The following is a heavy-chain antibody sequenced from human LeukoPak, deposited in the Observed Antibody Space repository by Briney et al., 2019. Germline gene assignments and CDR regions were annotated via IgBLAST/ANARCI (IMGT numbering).Heavy chain of an antibody. J-gene: IGHJ3*02. V-gene: IGHV4-59*01. Sequence: SETLSLTCTVSGGSIISYYWGWIRQSPRRGLEWIGYIYSIGRTNYNPSLQSRVTISVDTSKHQFSLKLRSVTAADTAIYYCARGEGSGWYWAFDIWGQGTMVTVSS. CDR2: IYSIGRT. CDR3: ARGEGSGWYWAFDI. CDR1: GGSIISYY. D-gene: IGHD6-19*01.